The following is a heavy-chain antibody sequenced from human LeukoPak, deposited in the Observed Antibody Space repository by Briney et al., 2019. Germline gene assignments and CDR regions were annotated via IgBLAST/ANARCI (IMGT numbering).Heavy chain of an antibody. V-gene: IGHV4-61*02. CDR1: GDSISNGNYY. Sequence: PSETLSLTCTVSGDSISNGNYYWNWIRQPAGKGLEWIGRIYTSGTTNYNPSLKSRVTISVDTSKNHFSLKLSSVTAADTAVYYCARAVAVGTTHFDYWGQGTLVTVSS. CDR2: IYTSGTT. J-gene: IGHJ4*02. D-gene: IGHD6-19*01. CDR3: ARAVAVGTTHFDY.